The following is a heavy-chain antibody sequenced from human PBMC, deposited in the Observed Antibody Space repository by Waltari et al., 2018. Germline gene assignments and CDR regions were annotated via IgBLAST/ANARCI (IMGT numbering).Heavy chain of an antibody. V-gene: IGHV3-20*04. CDR2: INWNGASI. Sequence: EVQLVESGGAVVRPGGSLRLSCAASGFTFEDFAMTWVRHVPGRGLDWAAGINWNGASIGYADSVKGRFTISRDKAKNFLYLQMNSLRVEETALYYCVGAGEQWLGWPDHWGQGTVVTVSS. CDR1: GFTFEDFA. J-gene: IGHJ4*02. D-gene: IGHD6-19*01. CDR3: VGAGEQWLGWPDH.